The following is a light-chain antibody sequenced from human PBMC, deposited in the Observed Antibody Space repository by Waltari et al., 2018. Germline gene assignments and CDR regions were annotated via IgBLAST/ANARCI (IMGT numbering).Light chain of an antibody. J-gene: IGKJ4*01. CDR1: QSISNY. Sequence: DIQMTQSPYSLSASVGDRVTITCRASQSISNYLNWYQQRPGKAPKVLIYAASTLQSGVPSRFSGSGSGTDFTLTINSLQPEDFASYYCQQSYSTLVTFGGGTKVEIK. CDR3: QQSYSTLVT. CDR2: AAS. V-gene: IGKV1-39*01.